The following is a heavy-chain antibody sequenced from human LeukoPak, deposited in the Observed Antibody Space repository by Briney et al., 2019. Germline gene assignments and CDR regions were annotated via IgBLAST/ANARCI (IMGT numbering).Heavy chain of an antibody. V-gene: IGHV3-73*01. CDR1: GLTFSGSA. J-gene: IGHJ6*02. CDR3: TRLDYGALYYYSMDV. Sequence: GGSLRLSCAASGLTFSGSAMHWVRQASGKGLEWVGHIRTKTNSYATAYAASVKGRFTISRDDSKNTAYLQMNSLKTEDTAVYYCTRLDYGALYYYSMDVWGQGTTVTVSS. CDR2: IRTKTNSYAT. D-gene: IGHD4-17*01.